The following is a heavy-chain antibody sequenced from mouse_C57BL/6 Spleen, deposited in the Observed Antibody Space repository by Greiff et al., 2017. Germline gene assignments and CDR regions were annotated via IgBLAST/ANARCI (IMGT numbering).Heavy chain of an antibody. J-gene: IGHJ1*03. V-gene: IGHV3-8*01. CDR1: GYSITSDY. CDR3: ARYRSNYWYFDV. CDR2: ISYSGST. D-gene: IGHD2-5*01. Sequence: EVKLVESGPGLAKPSPTLSLTCSVTGYSITSDYWNWIRKFPGHKLEYMGYISYSGSTYYNPSLKSRISITRDTYKNQYYLQLNSVTTEDTATYYCARYRSNYWYFDVWGTGTTVTVSS.